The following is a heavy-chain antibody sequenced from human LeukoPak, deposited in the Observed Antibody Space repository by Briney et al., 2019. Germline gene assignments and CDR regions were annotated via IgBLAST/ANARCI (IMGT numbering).Heavy chain of an antibody. Sequence: ASVKVSCKASGGTFSSYAISWVRQAPGQGLEWMGGIIPIFGTANYAQKFQGRVTITADKSTSTAYMELSSLRSEDTAVYYCATEVNYYYYYYMDVWGKGTTVTVSS. CDR2: IIPIFGTA. J-gene: IGHJ6*03. D-gene: IGHD3-10*01. V-gene: IGHV1-69*06. CDR3: ATEVNYYYYYYMDV. CDR1: GGTFSSYA.